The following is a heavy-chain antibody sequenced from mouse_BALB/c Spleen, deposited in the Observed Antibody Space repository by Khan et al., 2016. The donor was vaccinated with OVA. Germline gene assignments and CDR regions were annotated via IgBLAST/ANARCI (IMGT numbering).Heavy chain of an antibody. V-gene: IGHV2-9*02. CDR1: GFSLTSYA. Sequence: VQLKESGPGLVAPSQSLSITCTVTGFSLTSYAIHWIRQPPGKGLEWLGVIWAGGSTNYNSALMSRLSISKDNSKSQVFLKMNSLQTHDTAMYYWARNREPDYFDYWGQGTTRTVSS. CDR2: IWAGGST. CDR3: ARNREPDYFDY. J-gene: IGHJ2*01.